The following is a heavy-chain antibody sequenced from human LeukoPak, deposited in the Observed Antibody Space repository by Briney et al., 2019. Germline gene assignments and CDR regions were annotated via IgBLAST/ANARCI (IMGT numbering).Heavy chain of an antibody. CDR2: IYYSGST. CDR1: GYSISSGYY. V-gene: IGHV4-38-2*02. CDR3: ASMAVVITSTDDAFDI. D-gene: IGHD3-22*01. Sequence: PSETLSLTCTVSGYSISSGYYWGWIRQPPGKGLEWIGSIYYSGSTYYNPSLKSRVTISVDTSKNQFSLKLSSVTAADTAVYYCASMAVVITSTDDAFDIWGQGTMVTVSS. J-gene: IGHJ3*02.